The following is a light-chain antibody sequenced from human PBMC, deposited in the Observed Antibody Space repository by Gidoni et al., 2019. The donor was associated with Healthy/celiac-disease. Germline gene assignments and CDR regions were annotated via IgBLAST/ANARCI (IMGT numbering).Light chain of an antibody. CDR3: HQYGSSRWT. V-gene: IGKV3-20*01. Sequence: EIALTQSPGTLSLSPGERATLSCRASQSVSSSYLAWYQQKPGQAPRLLIYGASSRATGIPDRFSGSGSGTDFTLTISRLEPEDLAVYYCHQYGSSRWTFGQGTKMEIK. J-gene: IGKJ1*01. CDR2: GAS. CDR1: QSVSSSY.